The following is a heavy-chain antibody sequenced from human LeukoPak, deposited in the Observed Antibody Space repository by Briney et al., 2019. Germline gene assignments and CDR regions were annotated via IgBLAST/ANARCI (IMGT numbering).Heavy chain of an antibody. CDR2: ISSSGSTI. V-gene: IGHV3-48*03. Sequence: RGGSLRLSCAASGFTFSSYEMNWVRHAPGKGLEWVSYISSSGSTIYYADSVKGRFTISRDNAKNSLYLQMNSLRAEDTAVYYCAELGITMIRGVWGKGTTVTISS. J-gene: IGHJ6*04. CDR1: GFTFSSYE. D-gene: IGHD3-10*01. CDR3: AELGITMIRGV.